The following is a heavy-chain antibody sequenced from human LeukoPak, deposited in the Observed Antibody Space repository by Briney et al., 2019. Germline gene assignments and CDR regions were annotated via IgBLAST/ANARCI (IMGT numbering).Heavy chain of an antibody. J-gene: IGHJ4*02. V-gene: IGHV3-33*01. Sequence: GGSLRLSCAASGFTFSSYGMHWARQAPGKGLEWVAVIWYDGSNKYYADSVKGRFTISRDNSKNTLYLQMNSLRAEDTAVYYCARGDCTTTSCYLIDSWGQGTLVTVSS. CDR3: ARGDCTTTSCYLIDS. CDR1: GFTFSSYG. D-gene: IGHD2-2*01. CDR2: IWYDGSNK.